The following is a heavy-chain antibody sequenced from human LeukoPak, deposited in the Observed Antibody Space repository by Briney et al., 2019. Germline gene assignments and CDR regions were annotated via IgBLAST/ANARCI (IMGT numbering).Heavy chain of an antibody. J-gene: IGHJ6*02. D-gene: IGHD3-22*01. V-gene: IGHV5-10-1*01. Sequence: PGGSLRLSCTGSGESFTSYWITGVRQMPGKGLEWMGRIDPSDSYTNYSPSFQGHVTISADKSISTAYLQWSSLKASDTAMYYCATVTIIYYYGMDVSGQGTTVTVSS. CDR3: ATVTIIYYYGMDV. CDR2: IDPSDSYT. CDR1: GESFTSYW.